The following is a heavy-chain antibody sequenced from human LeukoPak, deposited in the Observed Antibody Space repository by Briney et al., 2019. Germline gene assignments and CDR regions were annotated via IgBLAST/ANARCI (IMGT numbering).Heavy chain of an antibody. CDR1: GGSISSYY. D-gene: IGHD3-16*02. J-gene: IGHJ4*02. CDR2: IYTSGST. V-gene: IGHV4-4*07. Sequence: SETLSLTCAVSGGSISSYYWSWIRQPAGEGLEWIGRIYTSGSTNYNPSLKSRVTMSVDTSKNQFSLKLSSVTAADTAVYYCARTIRFGGVIVFDYWGQGTLVTVSS. CDR3: ARTIRFGGVIVFDY.